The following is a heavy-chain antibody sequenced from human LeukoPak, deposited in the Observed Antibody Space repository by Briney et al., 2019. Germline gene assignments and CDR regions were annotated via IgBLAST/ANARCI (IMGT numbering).Heavy chain of an antibody. D-gene: IGHD3-9*01. CDR3: ARVEEGILTGYFDY. CDR1: GFTFSTCL. V-gene: IGHV3-7*01. J-gene: IGHJ4*02. Sequence: PGGSLRLSCAASGFTFSTCLMSWVRQAPGKGLEWVANIKQDGSEKYYVDSVKGRFTISRDNAKNSLYLQMNSLRAEDTAVYYCARVEEGILTGYFDYWGQGTLVTVSS. CDR2: IKQDGSEK.